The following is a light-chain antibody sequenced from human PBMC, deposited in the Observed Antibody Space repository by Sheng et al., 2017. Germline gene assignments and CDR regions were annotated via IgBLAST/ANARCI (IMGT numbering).Light chain of an antibody. J-gene: IGLJ3*02. CDR2: EGS. Sequence: QSALTQPASVSGSPGQSITISCTGTSSDVGSYNLVSWYQQHPGKAPKVMIYEGSKRPSGVSNRFSGSKSGNTASLTISGLQAEDEADYYCGSYTSSTWVFGGGTELTVL. V-gene: IGLV2-14*02. CDR1: SSDVGSYNL. CDR3: GSYTSSTWV.